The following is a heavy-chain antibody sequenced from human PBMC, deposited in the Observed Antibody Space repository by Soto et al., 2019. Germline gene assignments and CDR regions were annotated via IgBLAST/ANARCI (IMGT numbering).Heavy chain of an antibody. CDR2: INHSGST. CDR1: GGSFSGYY. V-gene: IGHV4-34*01. D-gene: IGHD3-3*01. Sequence: QVQLQQWGAGLLKPSETLSLTCAVYGGSFSGYYWSWIRQPPGKGLEWIGEINHSGSTNYNPSLKSRVTIPVDTSKNQFSLKLSSVTAADTAVYYCARVTGFGTSDYWGQGTLVTVSS. CDR3: ARVTGFGTSDY. J-gene: IGHJ4*02.